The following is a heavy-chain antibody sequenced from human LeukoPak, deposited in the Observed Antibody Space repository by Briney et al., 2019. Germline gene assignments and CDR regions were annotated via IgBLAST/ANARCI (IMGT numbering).Heavy chain of an antibody. V-gene: IGHV3-7*01. CDR3: ARDRPRGYSYGTVVDY. CDR1: GFTFSSYW. Sequence: GGSLRLSCAASGFTFSSYWMSWVRQAPGKGLEWVANIKQDGSEKYYVDSVKGRFTISRGNAKNSLYLQMNSLRAEDTAVYYCARDRPRGYSYGTVVDYWGQGTLVTVSS. D-gene: IGHD5-18*01. CDR2: IKQDGSEK. J-gene: IGHJ4*02.